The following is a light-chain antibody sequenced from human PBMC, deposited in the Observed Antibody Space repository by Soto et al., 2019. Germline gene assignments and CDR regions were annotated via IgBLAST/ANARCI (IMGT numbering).Light chain of an antibody. CDR3: QQRTNWPPGST. CDR2: DAS. CDR1: QSVSSH. Sequence: EIVLTQSPATLSLSPGERATLSCRASQSVSSHLAWYQHKSGQPPRLLIYDASSRATGISARFSGSGSGTDFTLTIGSLEPEDFALYYCQQRTNWPPGSTFGQGTKLEIK. V-gene: IGKV3-11*01. J-gene: IGKJ2*01.